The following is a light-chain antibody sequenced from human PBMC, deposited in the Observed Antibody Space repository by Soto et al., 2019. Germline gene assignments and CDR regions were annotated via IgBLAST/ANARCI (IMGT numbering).Light chain of an antibody. Sequence: EIVLTQSPGTLSLSPGERATLSCRASQSVSRSYLAWYRQKPGQPPRLLMSGTSSRAPGIPERFSGSGSGTDFTLTISRLEPEDFAVYCCQQYGTSPYTFCQGTKLEIK. J-gene: IGKJ2*01. CDR2: GTS. V-gene: IGKV3-20*01. CDR1: QSVSRSY. CDR3: QQYGTSPYT.